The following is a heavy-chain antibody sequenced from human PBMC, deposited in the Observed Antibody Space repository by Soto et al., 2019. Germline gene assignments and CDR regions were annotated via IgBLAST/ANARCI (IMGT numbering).Heavy chain of an antibody. V-gene: IGHV3-7*05. J-gene: IGHJ6*02. Sequence: VQLVASGGGLVQPGGSLRLSCAASGFTFSSYWMSWVRQAPGKGLEWVANINQDGSEKFYVDSVKGRFTISRDNAKKSLYLQMNTLRVEDTAVYYCARDGSSSWYSYYYTGMAVWGQGTTVTVSS. CDR2: INQDGSEK. CDR1: GFTFSSYW. D-gene: IGHD6-13*01. CDR3: ARDGSSSWYSYYYTGMAV.